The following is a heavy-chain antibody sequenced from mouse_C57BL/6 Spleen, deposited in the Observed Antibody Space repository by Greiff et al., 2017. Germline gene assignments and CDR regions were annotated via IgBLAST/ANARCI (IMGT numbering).Heavy chain of an antibody. J-gene: IGHJ3*01. CDR1: GYTFTDYN. D-gene: IGHD2-3*01. CDR3: AREGDGYYVGWFAY. V-gene: IGHV1-18*01. CDR2: INPNNGGT. Sequence: VQLQQSGPELVKPGASVKIPCKASGYTFTDYNMAWVKQSHGKSLEWIGDINPNNGGTIYNQKFKGKATLTVDKSSSTAYMELRSLTSEDTAVYYCAREGDGYYVGWFAYWGQGTLVTVSA.